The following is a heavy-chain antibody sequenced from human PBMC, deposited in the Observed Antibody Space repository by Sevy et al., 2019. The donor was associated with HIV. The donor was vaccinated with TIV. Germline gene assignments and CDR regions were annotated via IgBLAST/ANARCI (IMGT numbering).Heavy chain of an antibody. V-gene: IGHV4-39*01. Sequence: SETLSLTCTVSGGSISSTNYYWGWIRQPPGKGLQWIGTIYYSGSTYYNPSLKSRVSISVDTSKNQFSLKLSSVTAADTAVYYCARVSGYSSCWLWFDSWGQGTLVTVSS. D-gene: IGHD6-19*01. CDR3: ARVSGYSSCWLWFDS. J-gene: IGHJ5*01. CDR2: IYYSGST. CDR1: GGSISSTNYY.